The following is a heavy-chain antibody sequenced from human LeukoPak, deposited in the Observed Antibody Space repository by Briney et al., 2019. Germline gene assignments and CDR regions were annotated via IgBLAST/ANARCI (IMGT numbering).Heavy chain of an antibody. J-gene: IGHJ3*02. V-gene: IGHV3-21*01. D-gene: IGHD3-22*01. CDR2: ITSSSSYI. Sequence: GGSLRLSCAASGFTFSSYEMNWVRQAPGKGLEWVSYITSSSSYIYYADSVKGRFTISRDNAKNSLYLQMNSLRAEDTAVYYCARLADSNAFDIWGQGTMVTVSS. CDR3: ARLADSNAFDI. CDR1: GFTFSSYE.